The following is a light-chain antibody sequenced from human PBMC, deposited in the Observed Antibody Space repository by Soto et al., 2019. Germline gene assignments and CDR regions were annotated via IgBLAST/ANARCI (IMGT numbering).Light chain of an antibody. CDR2: AAS. Sequence: EVVLTQSPGTLSLSPGERASLSCRASQSVSNSFLAWYQQKAGQSPRLLIYAASARAIGIPDRFSGSGSGTDFTLTISRLEPEDFAVYYCQQYGHSPRTFGQGTK. V-gene: IGKV3-20*01. CDR1: QSVSNSF. J-gene: IGKJ1*01. CDR3: QQYGHSPRT.